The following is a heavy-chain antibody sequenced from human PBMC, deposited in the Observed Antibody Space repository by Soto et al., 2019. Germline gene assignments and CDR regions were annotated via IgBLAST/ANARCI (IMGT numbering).Heavy chain of an antibody. CDR1: GGSFSSNA. D-gene: IGHD6-13*01. CDR2: IIPIFGTA. Sequence: VKVSCKASGGSFSSNAISWVRQTPGQGLEWMGGIIPIFGTANYAQNFQGRVTITADKSTGTAYMELSSLRSEDTAVYYCARDVGHSSSWMMDHWGQGTLVTVSS. J-gene: IGHJ4*02. V-gene: IGHV1-69*06. CDR3: ARDVGHSSSWMMDH.